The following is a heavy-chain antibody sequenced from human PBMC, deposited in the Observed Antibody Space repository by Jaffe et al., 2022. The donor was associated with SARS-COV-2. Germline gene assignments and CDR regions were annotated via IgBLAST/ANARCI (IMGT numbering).Heavy chain of an antibody. CDR1: GYTFTSYY. V-gene: IGHV1-46*01. CDR3: ARRMGNGYFDH. J-gene: IGHJ4*02. Sequence: QVQLVQSGAEVKKPGASVKVSCKTSGYTFTSYYIHWVRQAPGQGLEWMGIIDPSGGSTSYAQKSQDRVTLTRDTSTSTVYMELTSLRSEDTAVYFCARRMGNGYFDHWGQGTLVTVSS. D-gene: IGHD7-27*01. CDR2: IDPSGGST.